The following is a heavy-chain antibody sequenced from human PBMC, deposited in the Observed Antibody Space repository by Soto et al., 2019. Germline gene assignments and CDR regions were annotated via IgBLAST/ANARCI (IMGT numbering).Heavy chain of an antibody. J-gene: IGHJ4*02. V-gene: IGHV3-23*01. CDR2: ISGSGGST. Sequence: HPGGSLRLSCAASGFTFSSYAMSWVRQAPGKGLEWVSVISGSGGSTYYADSVKGRFTISRDNSKNTLYLQMNSLRAEDTAVYYCAKRAWGYFYFDYWGQGTLVTVSS. D-gene: IGHD1-26*01. CDR1: GFTFSSYA. CDR3: AKRAWGYFYFDY.